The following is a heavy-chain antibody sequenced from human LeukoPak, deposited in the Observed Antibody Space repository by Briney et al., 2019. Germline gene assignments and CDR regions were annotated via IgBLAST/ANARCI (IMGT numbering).Heavy chain of an antibody. CDR3: ARAARPPSDTSGSYWYSFAC. Sequence: GGSLRLSCAASGFTVSGHPMSWVRQAPGKGLEWVSVIYRGGNTYYADSVKGRFTISTDNSKNTLYLQMNSLRAEDTAVYYCARAARPPSDTSGSYWYSFACWGQGILVAVSS. D-gene: IGHD3-22*01. J-gene: IGHJ4*02. V-gene: IGHV3-53*01. CDR1: GFTVSGHP. CDR2: IYRGGNT.